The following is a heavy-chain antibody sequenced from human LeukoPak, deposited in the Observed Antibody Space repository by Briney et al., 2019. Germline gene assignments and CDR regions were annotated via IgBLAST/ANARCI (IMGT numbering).Heavy chain of an antibody. D-gene: IGHD5-12*01. V-gene: IGHV4-4*07. Sequence: SETLSLTCTVSGGSISSYYWTWIRQPAGKGLEWIGRIYTSGSTNYNPSLKSRVTISVDTSKNQFSLKLSSVTAADTAVYYCATRGYSGLYYYMDVWGKGTTVTISS. CDR1: GGSISSYY. CDR2: IYTSGST. CDR3: ATRGYSGLYYYMDV. J-gene: IGHJ6*03.